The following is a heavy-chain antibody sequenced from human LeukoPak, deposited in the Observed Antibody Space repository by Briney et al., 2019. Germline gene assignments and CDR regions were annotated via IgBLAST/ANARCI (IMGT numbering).Heavy chain of an antibody. CDR2: ISSSSSYI. Sequence: PGGSLRLSCAASGFTFSSYSMNWVRQAPGKGLEWVSSISSSSSYIYYADSVKGRFTISRDNAKNSLYLQMDSLRAEDTAVYYCARDWEYYYGSGSYFRWAFDIWGQGTMVTVSS. CDR3: ARDWEYYYGSGSYFRWAFDI. CDR1: GFTFSSYS. J-gene: IGHJ3*02. D-gene: IGHD3-10*01. V-gene: IGHV3-21*01.